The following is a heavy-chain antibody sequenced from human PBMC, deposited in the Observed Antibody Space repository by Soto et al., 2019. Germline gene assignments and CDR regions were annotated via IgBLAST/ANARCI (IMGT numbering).Heavy chain of an antibody. V-gene: IGHV1-3*01. CDR1: GYTFTSYA. CDR3: ARDLAAAGSPAGY. CDR2: INAGNGNT. Sequence: ASVKVSCKASGYTFTSYAMHWVRQAPGQRLEWMGWINAGNGNTKYSQKFQGRVTITRDTSASTAYMELSSLRSEDTAVYYCARDLAAAGSPAGYWGQGTLVTVSS. D-gene: IGHD6-13*01. J-gene: IGHJ4*02.